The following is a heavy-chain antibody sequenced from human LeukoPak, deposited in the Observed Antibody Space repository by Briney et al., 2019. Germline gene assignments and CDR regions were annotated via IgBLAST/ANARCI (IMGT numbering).Heavy chain of an antibody. CDR3: ARDYRGGWNDY. D-gene: IGHD1-26*01. CDR2: IREDGGEK. J-gene: IGHJ4*02. V-gene: IGHV3-7*01. Sequence: PGGSLRPSCAASGFTFTKHWMSWVRQTKDKGLECVAKIREDGGEKHYVDSVKGRFTISRDNAKNSLYLQMNSLRVDDTAVYYCARDYRGGWNDYWGQGTLVTVSS. CDR1: GFTFTKHW.